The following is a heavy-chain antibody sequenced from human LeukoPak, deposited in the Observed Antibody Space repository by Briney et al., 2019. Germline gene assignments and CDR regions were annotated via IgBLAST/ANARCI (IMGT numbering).Heavy chain of an antibody. CDR1: GLTVSSNY. D-gene: IGHD6-13*01. CDR2: IYSGANT. J-gene: IGHJ4*02. CDR3: ALESAGTLRY. V-gene: IGHV3-66*01. Sequence: PGGSLRLSCTASGLTVSSNYMSWVRQAPGKGLEWVSVIYSGANTYYADSVKGRFTISGDNSRNTLHLQMNSLRAEDTAVYYCALESAGTLRYWGQGTLVTVSS.